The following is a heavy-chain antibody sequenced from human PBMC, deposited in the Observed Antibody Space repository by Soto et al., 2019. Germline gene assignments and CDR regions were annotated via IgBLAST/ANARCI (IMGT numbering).Heavy chain of an antibody. J-gene: IGHJ1*01. CDR3: ANVLAEGLFQH. CDR2: IYYSGST. CDR1: GGSISSYY. V-gene: IGHV4-59*04. Sequence: PSDTLSLTCTVSGGSISSYYWSWIRQPPGKGLEWIGYIYYSGSTYYNPSLKSRVTISVDTSKNQFSLKLSSVTAADTAVYYCANVLAEGLFQHWGQGTLVNVSS.